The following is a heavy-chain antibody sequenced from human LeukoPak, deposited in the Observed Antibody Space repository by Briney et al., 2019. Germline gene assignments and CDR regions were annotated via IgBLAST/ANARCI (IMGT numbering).Heavy chain of an antibody. CDR3: ARDSGTYGYGHDALGF. CDR2: IDYDGSHK. J-gene: IGHJ3*01. CDR1: GFTFGSYG. V-gene: IGHV3-33*01. D-gene: IGHD5-12*01. Sequence: GTSLRPSCVASGFTFGSYGVHWVRQAPGKGLDWVAVIDYDGSHKYYADSVRGRFAISRDNSKSTLYLQMNNLRDEDTAVYYCARDSGTYGYGHDALGFWGQGTVVTVSS.